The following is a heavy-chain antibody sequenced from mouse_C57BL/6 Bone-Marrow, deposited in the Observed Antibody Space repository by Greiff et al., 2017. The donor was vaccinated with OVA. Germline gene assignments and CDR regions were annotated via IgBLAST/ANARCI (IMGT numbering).Heavy chain of an antibody. V-gene: IGHV1-69*01. CDR2: IDPSDSYT. CDR1: GYTFTSYW. Sequence: QVQLQQPGAELVMPGALVKLSCKASGYTFTSYWMHWVKQRPGQGLEWIGEIDPSDSYTNYNQKFKGKSTLTVDKSSSTAYMQLSSLTSEDSAVYYCARGKGYWYFDVWGTGTTVTVSS. CDR3: ARGKGYWYFDV. J-gene: IGHJ1*03.